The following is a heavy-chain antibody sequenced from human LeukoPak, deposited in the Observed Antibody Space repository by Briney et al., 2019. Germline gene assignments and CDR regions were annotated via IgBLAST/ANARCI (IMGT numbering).Heavy chain of an antibody. CDR3: AREYYDSSDFHYGMDV. CDR1: GFTFSSYW. J-gene: IGHJ6*02. Sequence: GGSLRLSCAASGFTFSSYWMSWVRQAPGKGLEWVANIKQDGSEKYYVDSVKGRFTISRDNAKNTLYLQMNSLRAEDTAVYYCAREYYDSSDFHYGMDVWGQGTTVTVSS. D-gene: IGHD3-22*01. CDR2: IKQDGSEK. V-gene: IGHV3-7*01.